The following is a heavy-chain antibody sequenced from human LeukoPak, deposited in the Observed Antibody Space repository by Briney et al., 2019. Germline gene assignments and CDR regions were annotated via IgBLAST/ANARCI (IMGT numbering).Heavy chain of an antibody. CDR2: ISSSSSYI. CDR1: VFTFSNYI. V-gene: IGHV3-21*01. Sequence: GGSLRLSCAASVFTFSNYIVNWVRQAPGKGLEWVSSISSSSSYIYYADSVKGRFTISRDNAKNSLYLQMNSLSAEDTAVYYCARGPDSSSLYGMDVWGQGTTVTVSS. D-gene: IGHD6-13*01. J-gene: IGHJ6*02. CDR3: ARGPDSSSLYGMDV.